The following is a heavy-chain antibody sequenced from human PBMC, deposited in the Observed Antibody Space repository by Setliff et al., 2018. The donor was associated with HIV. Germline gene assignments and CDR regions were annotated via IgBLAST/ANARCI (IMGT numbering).Heavy chain of an antibody. CDR3: ARHVKRYYYDTSGPYYMDV. D-gene: IGHD3-22*01. CDR1: GYSISSGYY. CDR2: IYHSGST. J-gene: IGHJ6*03. V-gene: IGHV4-38-2*01. Sequence: SETLSLTCAVSGYSISSGYYWGWIRQPPGKGLEWIGSIYHSGSTYYNPSLKSRVTISVGTSKNQFSLKLSSVTAADTAVYYCARHVKRYYYDTSGPYYMDVWGKGTTVTVSS.